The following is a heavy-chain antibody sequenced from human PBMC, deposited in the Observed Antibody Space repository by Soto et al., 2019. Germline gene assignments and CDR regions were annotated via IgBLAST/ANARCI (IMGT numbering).Heavy chain of an antibody. CDR2: ISSSGSTI. Sequence: ESGGGLVKPGGSLRLSCAASGFTFSDYYMSWIRQAPGKGLEWVSYISSSGSTIYYADSVKGRFTISRDNAKNSLYLQMNSLRAEDTAVYYCARDTWYYGSGTGGGDYYYYYGMDVWGQGTTVTVSS. V-gene: IGHV3-11*01. CDR3: ARDTWYYGSGTGGGDYYYYYGMDV. J-gene: IGHJ6*02. CDR1: GFTFSDYY. D-gene: IGHD3-10*01.